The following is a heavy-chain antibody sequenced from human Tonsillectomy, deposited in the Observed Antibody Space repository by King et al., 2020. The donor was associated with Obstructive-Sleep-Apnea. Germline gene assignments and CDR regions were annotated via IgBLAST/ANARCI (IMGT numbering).Heavy chain of an antibody. J-gene: IGHJ6*02. V-gene: IGHV1-69*10. D-gene: IGHD5-18*01. CDR3: ARERGVGYIYYYGMDV. Sequence: QLVQSGAEVKKPGSSVKVSCKASGVTFSTYTISWVRQAPGQGLEWMGGIIPIPGIANYAQKFQGRVSITADKSTSTAYTELSSLRSEDTAVYYCARERGVGYIYYYGMDVWGQGTTVTVSS. CDR2: IIPIPGIA. CDR1: GVTFSTYT.